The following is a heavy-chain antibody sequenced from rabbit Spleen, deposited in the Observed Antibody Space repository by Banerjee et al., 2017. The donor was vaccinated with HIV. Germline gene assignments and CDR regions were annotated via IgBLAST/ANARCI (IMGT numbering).Heavy chain of an antibody. D-gene: IGHD8-1*01. Sequence: QALEESGGGLVKPEGSLTLTCTASGFSFSSTYYMCWVRQAPGKGLEWIACIYSGSSGSPYSATWAKGRFSISKTSSTTVTLQMTSLTAADTATYFCARDTGTSFSTYGMDLWGQGTLVPVS. CDR3: ARDTGTSFSTYGMDL. J-gene: IGHJ6*01. CDR1: GFSFSSTYY. V-gene: IGHV1S40*01. CDR2: IYSGSSGSP.